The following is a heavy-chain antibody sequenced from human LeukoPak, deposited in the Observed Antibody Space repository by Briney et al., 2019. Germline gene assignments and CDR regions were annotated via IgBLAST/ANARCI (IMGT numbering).Heavy chain of an antibody. CDR1: GYTFTTNH. CDR2: INPSDGRT. Sequence: ASVKVSCKTSGYTFTTNHMHWVRQAPGQGLEWMGIINPSDGRTTYAQKFQGRVTMTRDTSTSTVYMELSSLRSEDTAVYYCARALAVPLDYYGMDVWGQGTTVTVSS. CDR3: ARALAVPLDYYGMDV. D-gene: IGHD3-10*02. J-gene: IGHJ6*02. V-gene: IGHV1-46*01.